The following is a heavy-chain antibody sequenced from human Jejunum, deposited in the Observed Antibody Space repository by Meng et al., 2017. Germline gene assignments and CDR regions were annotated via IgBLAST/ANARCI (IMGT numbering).Heavy chain of an antibody. D-gene: IGHD3-16*01. Sequence: ASVKVSCKTSGYTFSNYGITWVRQAPGQGLDWVGWISAHNVDTKYAPKVQGRAAITTDSSTNTAYLELRSLTSDDTAVYYCARGGSRAYWGQGTLVTVSS. J-gene: IGHJ4*02. V-gene: IGHV1-18*01. CDR3: ARGGSRAY. CDR2: ISAHNVDT. CDR1: GYTFSNYG.